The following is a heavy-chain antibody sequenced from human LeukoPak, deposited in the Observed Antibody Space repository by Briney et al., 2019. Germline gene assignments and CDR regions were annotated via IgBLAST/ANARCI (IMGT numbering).Heavy chain of an antibody. CDR3: ARRIYDSSGYSVYFDS. Sequence: GESLKISCKASGYSFNNKWIGWVRQLPGKGLEWMGVIYPEDYDTRYSPSFQGQVTISVDKSINTAYLQWSSLMASATAIYYCARRIYDSSGYSVYFDSWGQGTLVTVSS. D-gene: IGHD3-22*01. V-gene: IGHV5-51*01. J-gene: IGHJ4*02. CDR2: IYPEDYDT. CDR1: GYSFNNKW.